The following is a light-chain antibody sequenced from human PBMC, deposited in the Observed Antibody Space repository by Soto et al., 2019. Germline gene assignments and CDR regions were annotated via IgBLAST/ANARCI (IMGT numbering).Light chain of an antibody. V-gene: IGLV2-14*01. CDR2: EVS. J-gene: IGLJ1*01. CDR3: SSYTSSSTPYV. Sequence: QSALTQPASVSGSPGQSITISCTGTSSDVGCYNYVSWYQQHPGKAPKLMIYEVSNRPSGVSNRFSGPKSGNTASLTISGIQAEDEADYYCSSYTSSSTPYVFGTGTKLTVL. CDR1: SSDVGCYNY.